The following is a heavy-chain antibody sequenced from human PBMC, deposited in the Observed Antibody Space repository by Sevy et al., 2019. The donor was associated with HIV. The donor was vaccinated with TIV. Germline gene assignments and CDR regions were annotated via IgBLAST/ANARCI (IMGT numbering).Heavy chain of an antibody. D-gene: IGHD3-22*01. V-gene: IGHV3-21*01. CDR3: AGVRPYDTRGFDY. J-gene: IGHJ4*02. Sequence: GGSLRLSCVASGFTFRSYTMKWVRQAPGKGLECVSSTCSSGSYVNYADSVKGRFNISRDDAKNSLYLQMNTLRAEDAGLSYCAGVRPYDTRGFDYWGQGTLVTVSS. CDR2: TCSSGSYV. CDR1: GFTFRSYT.